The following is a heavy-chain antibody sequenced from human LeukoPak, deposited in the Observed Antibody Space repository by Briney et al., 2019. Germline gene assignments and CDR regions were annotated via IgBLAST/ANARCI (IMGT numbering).Heavy chain of an antibody. CDR2: IYSSGTT. D-gene: IGHD1-26*01. CDR3: ASDGYCASYYSLDY. J-gene: IGHJ4*02. V-gene: IGHV4-4*07. CDR1: GFTISSYS. Sequence: PSETLSLTCTASGFTISSYSWSWIRQPPGKGLKSIGRIYSSGTTNYNTSRKNGVSMSVHISTNQFSLRLTSVLATDTAISDCASDGYCASYYSLDYWGQGILVTVSS.